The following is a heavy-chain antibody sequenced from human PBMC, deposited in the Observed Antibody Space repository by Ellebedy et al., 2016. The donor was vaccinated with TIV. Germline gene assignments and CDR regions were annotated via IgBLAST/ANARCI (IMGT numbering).Heavy chain of an antibody. CDR2: INPDSGVT. CDR1: GYTFTGFY. Sequence: ASVKVSCKASGYTFTGFYLHWVRQAPGQGLEWMGWINPDSGVTSYAQKFQGRVTMTRDTSITTADMELRRLTTDETAVYYCAVFNFYGSVSYGPWGQGTLVTVSS. V-gene: IGHV1-2*02. J-gene: IGHJ5*02. CDR3: AVFNFYGSVSYGP. D-gene: IGHD3-10*01.